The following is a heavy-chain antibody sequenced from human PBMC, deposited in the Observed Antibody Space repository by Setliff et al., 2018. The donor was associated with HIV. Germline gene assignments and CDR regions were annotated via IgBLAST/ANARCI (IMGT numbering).Heavy chain of an antibody. CDR3: ARTPARKGRGVYYFDY. CDR1: GYSFTSHT. Sequence: ASVKVSCKASGYSFTSHTIHWVRRAPGQGLEWMGWINVVNGNTKYSQKFQDRVTISRDTSASTAYMELRSLRSDDTAVYYCARTPARKGRGVYYFDYWGQGTLVTVSS. V-gene: IGHV1-3*01. CDR2: INVVNGNT. D-gene: IGHD1-26*01. J-gene: IGHJ4*02.